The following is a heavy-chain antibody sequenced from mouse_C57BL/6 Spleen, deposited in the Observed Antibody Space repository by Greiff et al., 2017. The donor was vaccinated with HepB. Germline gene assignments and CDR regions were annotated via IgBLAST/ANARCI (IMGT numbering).Heavy chain of an antibody. V-gene: IGHV5-17*01. D-gene: IGHD2-5*01. CDR2: ISSGSSTI. J-gene: IGHJ4*01. Sequence: EVKVVESGGGLVKPGGSLKLSCAASGFTFSDYGMHWVRQAPEKGLEWVAYISSGSSTIYYADTVKGRVTISRDNAKNTLFLQLTSLRSEDTAMYYCARRSNYGAMDYWGQGTSVTVSS. CDR3: ARRSNYGAMDY. CDR1: GFTFSDYG.